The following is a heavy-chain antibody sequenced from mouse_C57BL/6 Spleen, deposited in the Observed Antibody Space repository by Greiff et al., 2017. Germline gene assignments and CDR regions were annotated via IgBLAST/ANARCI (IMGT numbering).Heavy chain of an antibody. CDR1: GYTFTSYW. CDR2: INPSNGGT. CDR3: ARGGIYYDYDDFAY. V-gene: IGHV1-53*01. Sequence: VQLQQPGTELVKPGASVKLSCKASGYTFTSYWMPWVKQRPGQGLEWIGNINPSNGGTNYNEKLKSKATLTVDKSSSTAYMQLSSLTSEDSAVYYCARGGIYYDYDDFAYWGQGTLVTVSA. J-gene: IGHJ3*01. D-gene: IGHD2-4*01.